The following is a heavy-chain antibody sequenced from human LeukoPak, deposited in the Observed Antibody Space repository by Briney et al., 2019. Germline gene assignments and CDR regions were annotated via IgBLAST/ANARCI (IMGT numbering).Heavy chain of an antibody. J-gene: IGHJ3*02. CDR3: ARYSGSYPHDAFDI. Sequence: SETLSLTCTVSGGSISSHYWSWIRQPPGKGLEWIGYIYYSGSTNYNPSLKSRVTISVDTSKNHFSLKLSSVTAADTAVYYCARYSGSYPHDAFDIWGQGTMVTVSS. CDR1: GGSISSHY. D-gene: IGHD1-26*01. V-gene: IGHV4-59*11. CDR2: IYYSGST.